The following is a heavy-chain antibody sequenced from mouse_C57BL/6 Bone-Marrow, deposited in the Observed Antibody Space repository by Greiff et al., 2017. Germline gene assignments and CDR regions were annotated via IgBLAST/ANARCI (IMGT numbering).Heavy chain of an antibody. V-gene: IGHV1-4*01. Sequence: VQLQQSGAELVRPGASVKMSCKASGYTFTSYSMHWVKQRPGQGLEWIGYINPSSGYTKYNQKFKDKATLTADKSSSTAYMQLSSLTSEDSAVYYCARGGYYKCYAMDYWGQGTSVTVSS. CDR2: INPSSGYT. CDR1: GYTFTSYS. CDR3: ARGGYYKCYAMDY. D-gene: IGHD2-3*01. J-gene: IGHJ4*01.